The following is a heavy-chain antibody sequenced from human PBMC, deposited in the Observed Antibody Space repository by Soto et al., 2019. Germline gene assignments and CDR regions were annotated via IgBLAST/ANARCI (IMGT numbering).Heavy chain of an antibody. D-gene: IGHD2-21*02. CDR1: GGPFSNYA. Sequence: SVKVSCKASGGPFSNYAINWVRQAPGQGLEWMGGIIPTFTTGIIPIFGTPTYAQNFQGRVTITADESTSTAYMELSSLRSEDTAVYYCARELYCGGDCYRPFQHWGQGTQVTVSS. CDR3: ARELYCGGDCYRPFQH. CDR2: IIPTFTTGIIPIFGTP. V-gene: IGHV1-69*13. J-gene: IGHJ1*01.